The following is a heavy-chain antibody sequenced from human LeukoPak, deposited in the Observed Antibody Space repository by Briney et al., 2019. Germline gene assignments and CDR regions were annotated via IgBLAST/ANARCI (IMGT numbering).Heavy chain of an antibody. J-gene: IGHJ5*02. Sequence: SETLSLTCTVSGGSISSYYWSWIRQPPGKGLEWIGYIYYSGGTNYNPFLKSRVTISVDTSKNQFSLKLSSVTAADTAVYYCARDRIPFDPWGQGTLVTVSS. CDR2: IYYSGGT. V-gene: IGHV4-59*01. CDR3: ARDRIPFDP. D-gene: IGHD2-21*01. CDR1: GGSISSYY.